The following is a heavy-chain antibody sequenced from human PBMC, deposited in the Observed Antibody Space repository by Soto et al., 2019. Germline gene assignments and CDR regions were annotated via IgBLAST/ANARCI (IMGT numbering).Heavy chain of an antibody. Sequence: QVQLVQSGAEVKKPGASVKVSCKASVYTFTSYAMHWVRQAPGQRLEWMGWINAGNGNTKYSQKFQGRVTITRDTSASTAYMELSSLRSEDTAVYYCARDSGSSWYEWYFDLWGRGTLVTVSS. CDR3: ARDSGSSWYEWYFDL. CDR2: INAGNGNT. D-gene: IGHD6-13*01. CDR1: VYTFTSYA. J-gene: IGHJ2*01. V-gene: IGHV1-3*01.